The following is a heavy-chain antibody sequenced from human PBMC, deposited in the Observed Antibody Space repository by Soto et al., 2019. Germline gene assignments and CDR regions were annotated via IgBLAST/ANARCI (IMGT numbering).Heavy chain of an antibody. Sequence: QVQLAESGGGVVQPGRSLRLSCAASGFTFSSYGMHWVRQAPGKGLEWVTVISYDGSNKYYVDSVKGRFTISRDNSENTLYLEMNSRRAEDTAVYYCAKDRHDYSNYFDHWGQGTLVTVSS. CDR3: AKDRHDYSNYFDH. V-gene: IGHV3-30*18. CDR1: GFTFSSYG. CDR2: ISYDGSNK. D-gene: IGHD4-4*01. J-gene: IGHJ4*02.